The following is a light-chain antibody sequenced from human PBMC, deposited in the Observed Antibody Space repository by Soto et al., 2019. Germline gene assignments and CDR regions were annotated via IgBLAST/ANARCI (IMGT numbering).Light chain of an antibody. CDR3: QQYNNWPRT. V-gene: IGKV3-15*01. Sequence: EIVLTQSTGTLSLSPGERAILSCMAIQSVDSNYLAWYQQKPGQAPRLLIYGASTRATGIPARFSGSGSGTEFTLTISSLQSEDFAVYYCQQYNNWPRTFGQGTKVDIK. CDR1: QSVDSNY. CDR2: GAS. J-gene: IGKJ1*01.